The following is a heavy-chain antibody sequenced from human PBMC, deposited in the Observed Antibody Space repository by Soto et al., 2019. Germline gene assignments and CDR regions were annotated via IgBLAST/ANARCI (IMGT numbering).Heavy chain of an antibody. D-gene: IGHD5-18*01. CDR2: IFHSGDT. CDR3: ARGATTMAPKNWFDP. J-gene: IGHJ5*02. Sequence: QVQLQESGPGLVKPSGTLSLTCAVSGGSIRISNWWSWDRQPPGKGLEWVGEIFHSGDTNYNPSLKSRVTISVDKSKNQFSLKLTSVTAADTAMYYCARGATTMAPKNWFDPWGQGILVTVSS. V-gene: IGHV4-4*02. CDR1: GGSIRISNW.